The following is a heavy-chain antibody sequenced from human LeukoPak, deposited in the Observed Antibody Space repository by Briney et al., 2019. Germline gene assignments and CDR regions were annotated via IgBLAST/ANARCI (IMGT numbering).Heavy chain of an antibody. CDR1: GGSISSGGYY. J-gene: IGHJ2*01. CDR2: IYYSGST. CDR3: ARAADYGDHWYFDL. Sequence: SQTLSLTCTVSGGSISSGGYYWRWIRQHPGKGLEWIGYIYYSGSTYYNPSLKSRVTISVDTSKNQFSLKLSSVTAADTAVYYCARAADYGDHWYFDLWGRGTLVTVSS. V-gene: IGHV4-31*03. D-gene: IGHD4-17*01.